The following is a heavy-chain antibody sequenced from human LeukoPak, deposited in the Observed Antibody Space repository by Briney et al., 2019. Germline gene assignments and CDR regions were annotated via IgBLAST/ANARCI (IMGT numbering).Heavy chain of an antibody. CDR3: ARDSMVRGFDY. CDR1: GGSFSGYY. D-gene: IGHD3-10*01. V-gene: IGHV4-34*01. Sequence: SETLSLTCAVYGGSFSGYYWSCIRQPPGKGLEWIGEINHSGSTNYNPSLKSRVTISVDTSKNQFSLKLSSVTAADTAVYYCARDSMVRGFDYWRQGTLVTVSS. J-gene: IGHJ4*02. CDR2: INHSGST.